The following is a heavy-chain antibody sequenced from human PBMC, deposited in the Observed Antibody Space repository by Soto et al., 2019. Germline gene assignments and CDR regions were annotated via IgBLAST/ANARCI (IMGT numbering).Heavy chain of an antibody. CDR2: ISSDGSRT. Sequence: GGSLRLSCAVSGSTIRSYWMDWVRQVPGKGLVWVSRISSDGSRTNYADSVKGRFTISRDNAKSTVFLHMNSLRAEDSAIYYCTRHSVPYGLGVWGQGTTVTVSS. V-gene: IGHV3-74*01. CDR3: TRHSVPYGLGV. CDR1: GSTIRSYW. J-gene: IGHJ6*02.